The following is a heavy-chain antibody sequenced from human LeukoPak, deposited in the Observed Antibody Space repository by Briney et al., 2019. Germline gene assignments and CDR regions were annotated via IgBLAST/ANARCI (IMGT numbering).Heavy chain of an antibody. D-gene: IGHD1-26*01. V-gene: IGHV1-69*05. CDR2: IIPIFGTA. CDR3: ARGGEYSGSYLDY. J-gene: IGHJ4*02. Sequence: SVKVSCKASGGTFSSYAISWVRQAPGQGLEWMGGIIPIFGTANYAQKFQGRVTITTDESTSTAYVELSSLRSEDTAVYYCARGGEYSGSYLDYWGQGTLVTVSS. CDR1: GGTFSSYA.